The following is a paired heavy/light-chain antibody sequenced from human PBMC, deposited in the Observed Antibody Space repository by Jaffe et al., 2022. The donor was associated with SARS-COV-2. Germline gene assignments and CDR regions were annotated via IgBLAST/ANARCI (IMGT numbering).Light chain of an antibody. CDR3: QQHGVSPWT. Sequence: ENVLTQSPGTLSLSPGERATLSCRASHSITTYLAWYQQKPGQAPRLLISGASRRATGIPDRFSGSGSGTDFTLTISRLEPEDSAVYYCQQHGVSPWTFGQGTRVDIK. J-gene: IGKJ1*01. V-gene: IGKV3-20*01. CDR2: GAS. CDR1: HSITTY.
Heavy chain of an antibody. Sequence: QVQLVESGGGLVKPGGSLRLSCAASGFRFSDYYMSWIRQAPGQGLEFVSHMSSRSTDINYADSVKGRFTISRDNAKNSLYLQMNSLRADDTAVYYCASPTMGWGQGTLVTVAS. J-gene: IGHJ4*02. CDR1: GFRFSDYY. CDR2: MSSRSTDI. D-gene: IGHD3-10*01. V-gene: IGHV3-11*06. CDR3: ASPTMG.